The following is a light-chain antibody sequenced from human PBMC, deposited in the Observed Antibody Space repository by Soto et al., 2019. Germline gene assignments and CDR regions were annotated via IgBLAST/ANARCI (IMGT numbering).Light chain of an antibody. J-gene: IGLJ1*01. CDR1: SSDIGSNY. V-gene: IGLV1-47*01. CDR2: MNN. Sequence: QSALAQPPSASGAPGQRVTISCSGSSSDIGSNYVYWYRQLPGRAPKLLIYMNNQRPSGVPDRFSGSKSGTSASLAITGLRADDEADYYCQSYGSSPSANFVFGTGTKVTVL. CDR3: QSYGSSPSANFV.